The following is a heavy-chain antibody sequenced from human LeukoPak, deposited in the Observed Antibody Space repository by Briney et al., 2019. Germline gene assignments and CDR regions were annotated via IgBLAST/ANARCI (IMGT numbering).Heavy chain of an antibody. CDR3: ARQISSGTRPCDWFDP. Sequence: SDPLSLPCTLCGGFISSTSYYGGSIRQPPGRGLEGIASICYRETTYYNPSLKSRVTISVDTSKNQSSLKLSSVSAADTVVYYCARQISSGTRPCDWFDPWGQGTLVTVSS. CDR2: ICYRETT. V-gene: IGHV4-39*01. CDR1: GGFISSTSYY. J-gene: IGHJ5*02. D-gene: IGHD6-19*01.